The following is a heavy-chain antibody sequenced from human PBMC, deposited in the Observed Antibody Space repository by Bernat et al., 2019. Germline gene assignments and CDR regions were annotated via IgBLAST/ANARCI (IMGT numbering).Heavy chain of an antibody. CDR2: IKYDGSEK. CDR1: GLTFSRCW. V-gene: IGHV3-7*03. J-gene: IGHJ4*02. CDR3: ARDNGYSLGGDY. D-gene: IGHD2-8*01. Sequence: EVQLVESGGGLVQPGGSLRLSCAASGLTFSRCWMSWARQTPGKGLEWVANIKYDGSEKFYADSVKGRFTISRDNSKNTLYLQMNSLRAEDTAVYYCARDNGYSLGGDYWGQGTLVTVSS.